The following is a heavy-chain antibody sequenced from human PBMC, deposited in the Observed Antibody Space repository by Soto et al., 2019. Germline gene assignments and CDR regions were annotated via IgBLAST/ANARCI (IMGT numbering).Heavy chain of an antibody. V-gene: IGHV4-59*01. J-gene: IGHJ4*02. CDR1: GGSISSYY. CDR3: ASHSSHWPFFDF. D-gene: IGHD6-13*01. Sequence: QVQLQESGPGLVKPSETLSLTCTVSGGSISSYYWSWIRQPPGKGLEWIGYIYYTGLSKSNPSLNSRVTMSVDTSKNQFSLKLSSVTAADTAVYYCASHSSHWPFFDFWGQGTLVTVSS. CDR2: IYYTGLS.